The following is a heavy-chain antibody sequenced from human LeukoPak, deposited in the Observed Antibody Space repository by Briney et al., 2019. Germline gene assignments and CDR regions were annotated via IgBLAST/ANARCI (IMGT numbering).Heavy chain of an antibody. J-gene: IGHJ3*02. D-gene: IGHD6-13*01. CDR3: ARDFTVDPAAGAFDI. Sequence: PSETLSLTCTVSGGSISSGGYYWSWIRQPPGKGLEWIGYIYHSGSTYYNPSLKSRVTISVDRSKNQFSLKLSSVTAADTAVYYCARDFTVDPAAGAFDIWGQGTMVTVSS. V-gene: IGHV4-30-2*01. CDR1: GGSISSGGYY. CDR2: IYHSGST.